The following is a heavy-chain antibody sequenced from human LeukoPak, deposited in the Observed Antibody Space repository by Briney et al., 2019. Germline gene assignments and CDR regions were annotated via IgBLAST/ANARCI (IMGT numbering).Heavy chain of an antibody. CDR2: MNHRGSI. J-gene: IGHJ6*03. Sequence: PSETLSLTCAVYGGSFSDYYWSWIRQPPGKGLEWIGEMNHRGSINYNPSLKSRVTISMDTSKNQFSLKLTSVTAADTAVYYCARGSSGSYYGNYYYYMDVWGKGTTVTVSS. V-gene: IGHV4-34*01. CDR1: GGSFSDYY. CDR3: ARGSSGSYYGNYYYYMDV. D-gene: IGHD1-26*01.